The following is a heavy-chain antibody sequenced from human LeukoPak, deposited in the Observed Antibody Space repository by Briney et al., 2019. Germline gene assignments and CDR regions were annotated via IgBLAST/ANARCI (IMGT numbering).Heavy chain of an antibody. CDR3: ARVLYDDSGSKFRPCDY. CDR1: GFTFRNYV. V-gene: IGHV3-30-3*01. J-gene: IGHJ4*02. Sequence: PGGSLRLSCAASGFTFRNYVIHWVRQAPGKGLEWVAVTSSDLNVKLYADSVKGRFTISRDNTKNSLYLQMNSLRAEDTAVYYCARVLYDDSGSKFRPCDYWGQGTLVAVSS. D-gene: IGHD3-22*01. CDR2: TSSDLNVK.